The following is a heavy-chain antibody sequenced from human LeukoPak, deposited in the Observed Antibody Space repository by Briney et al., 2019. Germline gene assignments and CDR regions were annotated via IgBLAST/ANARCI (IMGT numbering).Heavy chain of an antibody. V-gene: IGHV1-2*02. CDR2: INPNSGGT. D-gene: IGHD3-22*01. Sequence: VASVKVSCKASGYTFTGYYMHWVRQAPGQGLEWMGWINPNSGGTNYAQKFQGRVTMTRDTSISTAYMELSGLRSDDTAVYYCARDLWYDSSGFDYWGQGTLVTVSS. CDR3: ARDLWYDSSGFDY. CDR1: GYTFTGYY. J-gene: IGHJ4*02.